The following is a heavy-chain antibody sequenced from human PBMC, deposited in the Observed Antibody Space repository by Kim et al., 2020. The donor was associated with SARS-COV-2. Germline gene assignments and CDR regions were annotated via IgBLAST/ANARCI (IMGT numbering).Heavy chain of an antibody. CDR3: VKEASRLKDFDF. J-gene: IGHJ4*02. Sequence: YGQKCQGRVTMTRDTSANTVYMEVSSLRSEDTAIYYCVKEASRLKDFDFWGQGTLVIVSS. V-gene: IGHV1-46*01.